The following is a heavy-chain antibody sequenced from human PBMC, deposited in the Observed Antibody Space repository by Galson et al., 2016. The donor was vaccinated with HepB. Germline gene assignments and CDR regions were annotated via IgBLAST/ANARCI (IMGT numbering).Heavy chain of an antibody. Sequence: SLRLSCAASGFTFSNYGMSWVRQAPGKGLEWVSAMSDSGGSTYYADSVRGRFTISRDNSKNTLYLQMNSLRAEDTAVYYCAKDTTSYYYYMDVWGKGTTVTVSS. CDR3: AKDTTSYYYYMDV. CDR2: MSDSGGST. J-gene: IGHJ6*03. V-gene: IGHV3-23*01. CDR1: GFTFSNYG. D-gene: IGHD4-17*01.